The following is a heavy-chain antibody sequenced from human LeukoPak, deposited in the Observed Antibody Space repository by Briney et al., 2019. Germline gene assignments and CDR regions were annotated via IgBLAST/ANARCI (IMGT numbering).Heavy chain of an antibody. J-gene: IGHJ4*02. CDR1: GFTFSSYW. CDR2: IKQDGSEK. CDR3: ARDLLLWFGELSPPGYFDY. D-gene: IGHD3-10*01. Sequence: GGSLRLSCAASGFTFSSYWMSWVRQALGKGLEWVANIKQDGSEKYYVDSVKGRFTISRDNAKNSLYLQMNSLRAEDTAVYYCARDLLLWFGELSPPGYFDYWGQGTLVTVSS. V-gene: IGHV3-7*04.